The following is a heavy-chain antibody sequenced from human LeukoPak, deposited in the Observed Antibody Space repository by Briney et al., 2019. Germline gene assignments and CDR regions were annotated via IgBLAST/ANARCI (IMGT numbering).Heavy chain of an antibody. CDR2: INHSGST. Sequence: SETLSLTCAVYGGSFSGYYWSWIRQPPGKGLEWIGEINHSGSTNYNPSLKSRVTISVDTSKNQFSLKLSSVPAADTAVYYCARRDDSRTFDYWGQGTLVTVSS. CDR3: ARRDDSRTFDY. J-gene: IGHJ4*02. D-gene: IGHD3-22*01. V-gene: IGHV4-34*01. CDR1: GGSFSGYY.